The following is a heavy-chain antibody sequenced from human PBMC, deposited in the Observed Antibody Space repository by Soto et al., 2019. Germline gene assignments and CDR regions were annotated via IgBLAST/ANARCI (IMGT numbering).Heavy chain of an antibody. CDR1: GYTFTGYY. CDR2: INPNSGGT. Sequence: ASVKVSCKGSGYTFTGYYMHWVRQAPGQGLEWMGWINPNSGGTNYAQKFQGWVTMTRDTSISTAYMELSRLRSDDTAVYYCARGGSLRLGYCSGGSCHEMDVWGQGTTVTVSS. V-gene: IGHV1-2*04. J-gene: IGHJ6*02. CDR3: ARGGSLRLGYCSGGSCHEMDV. D-gene: IGHD2-15*01.